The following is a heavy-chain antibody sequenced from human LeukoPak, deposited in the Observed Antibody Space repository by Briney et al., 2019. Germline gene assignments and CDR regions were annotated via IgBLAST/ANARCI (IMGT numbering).Heavy chain of an antibody. D-gene: IGHD3-16*01. CDR2: INHSGST. Sequence: SQTLSLTCTVSGGSISSSSYYWSWIRQPPGKGLEWIGEINHSGSTNYNPSLKSRVTISVDTPKNQFSLKLSSVTAADTAVYYCARSLGYFDYWGQGTLVTVSS. V-gene: IGHV4-39*07. CDR3: ARSLGYFDY. CDR1: GGSISSSSYY. J-gene: IGHJ4*02.